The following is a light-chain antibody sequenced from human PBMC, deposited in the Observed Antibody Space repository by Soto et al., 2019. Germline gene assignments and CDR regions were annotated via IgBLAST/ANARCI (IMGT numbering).Light chain of an antibody. Sequence: QSALTQPASVSGSPGQSITISCTGTSSDVGGYNYVSWYQQHPGKAPKLMIYEVSNRPSGVSNRFSGSKSGNTASLTISGLQAEDEADYYCSSYTSSSTLVFGNGTKVNV. CDR3: SSYTSSSTLV. CDR1: SSDVGGYNY. J-gene: IGLJ1*01. CDR2: EVS. V-gene: IGLV2-14*01.